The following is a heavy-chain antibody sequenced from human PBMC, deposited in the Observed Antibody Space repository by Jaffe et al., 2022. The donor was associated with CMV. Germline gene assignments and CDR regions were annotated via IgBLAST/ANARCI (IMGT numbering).Heavy chain of an antibody. CDR3: AKDAGISSSWYGFHDY. Sequence: EVQLVESGGGLVQPGRSLRLSCAASGFTFDDYAMHWVRQAPGKGLEWVSGISWNSGSIGYADSVKGRFTISRDNAKNSLYLQMNSLRAEDTALYYCAKDAGISSSWYGFHDYWGQGTLVTVSS. J-gene: IGHJ4*02. V-gene: IGHV3-9*01. CDR2: ISWNSGSI. CDR1: GFTFDDYA. D-gene: IGHD6-13*01.